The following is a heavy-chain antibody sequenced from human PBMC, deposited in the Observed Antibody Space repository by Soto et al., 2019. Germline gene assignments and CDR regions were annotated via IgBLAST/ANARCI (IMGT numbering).Heavy chain of an antibody. V-gene: IGHV5-51*01. CDR3: ARVDTAMVRLYYYYYGMDV. Sequence: PGESLKISCKGSGYSFTSYWIGWVRQMPGKGLEWMGIIYPGDSDTRYSPYFQGQVTISADKSISTAYLPWSSLKASDTAIYYCARVDTAMVRLYYYYYGMDVWGQGTTVTVSS. D-gene: IGHD5-18*01. CDR2: IYPGDSDT. J-gene: IGHJ6*02. CDR1: GYSFTSYW.